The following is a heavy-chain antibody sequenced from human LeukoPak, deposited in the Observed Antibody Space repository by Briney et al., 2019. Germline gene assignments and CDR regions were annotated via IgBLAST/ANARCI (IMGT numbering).Heavy chain of an antibody. CDR2: TSGSGGRT. J-gene: IGHJ4*02. CDR1: GFSFTNYA. Sequence: PGGSLRLSCAASGFSFTNYAMSWVRQAPGKGLEWVSATSGSGGRTYYADSVKGRFTISRDYSKNTLYLQMNSLRAEDTAVYYCAKDNGAYGFDYWGQGTLVTVSS. CDR3: AKDNGAYGFDY. V-gene: IGHV3-23*01. D-gene: IGHD4-17*01.